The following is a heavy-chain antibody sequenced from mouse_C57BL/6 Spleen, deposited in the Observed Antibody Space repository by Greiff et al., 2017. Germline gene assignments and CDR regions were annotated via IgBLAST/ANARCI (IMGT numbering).Heavy chain of an antibody. D-gene: IGHD4-1*01. J-gene: IGHJ3*01. V-gene: IGHV1-81*01. Sequence: QVQLKESGAKLARPGASVKLSCKASGYTFTSYGISWVKQRTGQGLEWIGEIYPRSGNTYYNEKFKGKATLTADKSSSTAYMELRSLTSEDSAVYFCARSWVYWGQGTLVTVSA. CDR1: GYTFTSYG. CDR2: IYPRSGNT. CDR3: ARSWVY.